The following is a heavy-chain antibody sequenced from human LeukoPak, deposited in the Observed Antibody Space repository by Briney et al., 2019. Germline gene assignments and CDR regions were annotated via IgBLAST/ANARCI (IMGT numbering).Heavy chain of an antibody. CDR1: DGSVSSSYYN. Sequence: SVTLSLTCSVSDGSVSSSYYNWDWMRLPPGKGLDWIGSFYYGGITYYNPSLKSRVNIYVDTPKNPLSLKLTSVTGVYTALYYCARFQWRGRGLWGQGTLVTVS. V-gene: IGHV4-39*01. J-gene: IGHJ4*02. CDR2: FYYGGIT. CDR3: ARFQWRGRGL. D-gene: IGHD6-19*01.